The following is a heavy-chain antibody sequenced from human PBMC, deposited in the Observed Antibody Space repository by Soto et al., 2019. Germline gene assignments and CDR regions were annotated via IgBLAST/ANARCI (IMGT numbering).Heavy chain of an antibody. CDR1: GFTFSSYG. D-gene: IGHD6-19*01. Sequence: QVQLVESGGGVVQPGRSLRLSCAASGFTFSSYGMHWVRQAPGKGLEWVAVIWYDGSNKYYADSVKGRFTISRDNSKNTLYLQMNSLRAEDTAVYYCARDIWGRDSGPRSVAGTNLDYWGQGTLVTVSS. V-gene: IGHV3-33*01. CDR2: IWYDGSNK. CDR3: ARDIWGRDSGPRSVAGTNLDY. J-gene: IGHJ4*02.